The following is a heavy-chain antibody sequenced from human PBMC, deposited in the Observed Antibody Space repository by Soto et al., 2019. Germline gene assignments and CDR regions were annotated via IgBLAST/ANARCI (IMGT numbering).Heavy chain of an antibody. CDR2: VYYSGSS. V-gene: IGHV4-30-4*01. Sequence: QLQESGPGLVKPSQTLSLTCAVSGDSINNNDYYWNWIRQTPGKGLEWIGYVYYSGSSYYIPSLKCRLSMSIDRSKNQFYLKLSSVTAADTAIYYCARMSYYYDKWYFDLWGRGTLVAVSS. D-gene: IGHD3-22*01. CDR3: ARMSYYYDKWYFDL. CDR1: GDSINNNDYY. J-gene: IGHJ2*01.